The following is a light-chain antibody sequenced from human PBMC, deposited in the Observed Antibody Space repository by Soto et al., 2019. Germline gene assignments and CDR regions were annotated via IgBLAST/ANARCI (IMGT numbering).Light chain of an antibody. V-gene: IGLV2-14*01. CDR3: SSFTSRSTPV. CDR1: SSDVGGYNY. Sequence: QSALTQPASVSGSPGQSITISCTGTSSDVGGYNYVSWYQQHPGKVPKLMIYDVSNRPSGVSNRFSGSKSGNTASLTVSGLQAEDEADYYCSSFTSRSTPVFGGGTKLTVL. J-gene: IGLJ3*02. CDR2: DVS.